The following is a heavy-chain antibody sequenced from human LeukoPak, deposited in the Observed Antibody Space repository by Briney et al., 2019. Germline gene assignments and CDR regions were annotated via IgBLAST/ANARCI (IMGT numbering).Heavy chain of an antibody. V-gene: IGHV4-39*01. Sequence: TASETLSLTCTVSGGSISSSRYYCGWIRQPPGKGLGGNGCIYYSGSSYYNPSLKGRVTISVHTSKNQFSLKLSSVTAADTAVYYCAGGGAYCSGSSCYSGAFDIWGQGTMVTVSS. CDR1: GGSISSSRYY. CDR2: IYYSGSS. D-gene: IGHD2-15*01. J-gene: IGHJ3*02. CDR3: AGGGAYCSGSSCYSGAFDI.